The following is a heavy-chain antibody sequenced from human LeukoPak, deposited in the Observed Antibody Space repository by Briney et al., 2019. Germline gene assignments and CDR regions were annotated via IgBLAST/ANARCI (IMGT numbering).Heavy chain of an antibody. V-gene: IGHV3-23*01. CDR3: ARLASSYYYMDV. J-gene: IGHJ6*03. CDR1: GFTFNNYA. CDR2: ISGDGVSP. Sequence: GGSLRLSCAASGFTFNNYALAWVRQTPEKGLECVSAISGDGVSPYYVDSVKGRFTISRDNSKNTLYLQMNSLRAEDTAVYYCARLASSYYYMDVWGKGTTVTVSS.